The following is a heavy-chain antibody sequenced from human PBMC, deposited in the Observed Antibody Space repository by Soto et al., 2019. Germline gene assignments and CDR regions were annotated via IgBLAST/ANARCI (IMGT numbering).Heavy chain of an antibody. V-gene: IGHV4-59*08. CDR1: GGSMSSYY. Sequence: QVQLQESGPELVKPSETLSLTCTVSGGSMSSYYWSWIRQPPGKGLEWIGNMYYSGSTNYNPSLKSRATISVDTSKNQFSLKLSSVTAADTAVYYCARSESRFDSGDCWGQGILVTVSS. CDR3: ARSESRFDSGDC. D-gene: IGHD3-22*01. J-gene: IGHJ4*02. CDR2: MYYSGST.